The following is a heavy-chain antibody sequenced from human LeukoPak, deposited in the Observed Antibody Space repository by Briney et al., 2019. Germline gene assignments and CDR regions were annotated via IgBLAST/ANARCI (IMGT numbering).Heavy chain of an antibody. CDR3: ARRGRFGVGFDP. J-gene: IGHJ5*02. CDR1: GGSISSSSYY. CDR2: IYYSGST. V-gene: IGHV4-39*07. Sequence: PSETLSLTCTVSGGSISSSSYYWGWIRQPPGKGLEWIGSIYYSGSTYYNPSLKSRVTISVDTSKNQFSLKLSSVTAADTAVYYCARRGRFGVGFDPWGQGTLVTVSS. D-gene: IGHD3-10*01.